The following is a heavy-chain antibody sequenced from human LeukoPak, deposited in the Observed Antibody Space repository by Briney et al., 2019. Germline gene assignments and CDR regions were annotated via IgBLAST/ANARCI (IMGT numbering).Heavy chain of an antibody. D-gene: IGHD3-10*01. Sequence: SVKVSCKASGGTFSSYAISWVRQAPGQGLEWMGGIIPIFGTANYAQKFQGRVTITADKSTSTAYMELSSLRSEDTAVYYCASRHYYYGSGSYEYWGQGTLVTVSS. V-gene: IGHV1-69*06. CDR1: GGTFSSYA. CDR2: IIPIFGTA. CDR3: ASRHYYYGSGSYEY. J-gene: IGHJ4*02.